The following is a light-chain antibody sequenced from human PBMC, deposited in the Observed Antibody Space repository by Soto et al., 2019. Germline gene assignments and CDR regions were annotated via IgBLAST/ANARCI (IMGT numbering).Light chain of an antibody. CDR1: QSVSSN. V-gene: IGKV3-15*01. CDR2: GAS. CDR3: QQYNNWPLLT. J-gene: IGKJ4*01. Sequence: EIVMTQSPATLSVSPGDRATLSCSASQSVSSNLAWYQQKPGQAPRLLIYGASTRATGIPARFSVSGSGTEFTLTRSSLQSEDFAVYYCQQYNNWPLLTFGGGTKVEIK.